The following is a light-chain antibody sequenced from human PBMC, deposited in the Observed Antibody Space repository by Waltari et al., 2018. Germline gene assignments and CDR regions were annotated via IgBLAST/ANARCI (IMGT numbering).Light chain of an antibody. CDR1: QSVLYSSNNKNY. Sequence: DIVMTQSPDSLAVSLGERATINCKSSQSVLYSSNNKNYLAWYQQKPGQPPKLLIYWASTRESGVPDRFSGSGSGTDFTLTISSLQPEDVATYYGQRTYNARWTFGQGTKVEIK. CDR3: QRTYNARWT. CDR2: WAS. J-gene: IGKJ1*01. V-gene: IGKV4-1*01.